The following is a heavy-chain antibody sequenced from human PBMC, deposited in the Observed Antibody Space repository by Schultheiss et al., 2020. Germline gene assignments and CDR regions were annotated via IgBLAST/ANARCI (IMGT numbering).Heavy chain of an antibody. Sequence: ASVKVSCKASGYTFTSYGISWVRQAPGQGLEWMGWISAYNGNTNYAQKLQGRVTMTTDTSTSTAYMELRSLRSDDTAVYYCATASTKPFYCTNGVCYNILRGFYGMDVWGQGTTVTVSS. D-gene: IGHD2-8*01. CDR2: ISAYNGNT. V-gene: IGHV1-18*01. CDR1: GYTFTSYG. CDR3: ATASTKPFYCTNGVCYNILRGFYGMDV. J-gene: IGHJ6*02.